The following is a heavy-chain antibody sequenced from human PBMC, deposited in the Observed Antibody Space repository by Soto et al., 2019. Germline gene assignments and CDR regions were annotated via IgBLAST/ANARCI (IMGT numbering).Heavy chain of an antibody. CDR2: IYYSGAT. CDR1: GDSMRGSTSNFY. D-gene: IGHD3-16*01. CDR3: ARAMGDWGTYYYYYGFDV. Sequence: EPLSLTCSVSGDSMRGSTSNFYWKRIRQSPGKGLEWIGSIYYSGATNYNPSLESRLTISVDTSKNQFSLNLSSVTAADSAVYYCARAMGDWGTYYYYYGFDVWGQGTTVTVSS. V-gene: IGHV4-61*01. J-gene: IGHJ6*02.